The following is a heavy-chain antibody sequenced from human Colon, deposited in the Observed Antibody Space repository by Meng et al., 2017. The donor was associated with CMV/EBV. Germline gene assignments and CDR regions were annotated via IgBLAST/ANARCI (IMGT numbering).Heavy chain of an antibody. V-gene: IGHV1-2*02. CDR2: INPNSGGT. J-gene: IGHJ4*02. CDR3: ARVGTIGYSYAIDY. D-gene: IGHD5-18*01. CDR1: GYTFIGFY. Sequence: ASVKVSCKPSGYTFIGFYMHWVRQAPGQGLEWMGWINPNSGGTNYAQKVKGRVTMTRETSMSTAHMELSRLRSDDTAVYYCARVGTIGYSYAIDYWGQGTLVTVSS.